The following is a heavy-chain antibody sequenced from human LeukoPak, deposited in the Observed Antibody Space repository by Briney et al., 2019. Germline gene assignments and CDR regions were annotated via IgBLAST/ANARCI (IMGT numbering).Heavy chain of an antibody. CDR2: IRSKAYGGTT. V-gene: IGHV3-49*03. D-gene: IGHD6-13*01. J-gene: IGHJ5*02. CDR3: TREVGGSSSWYTYWFDP. Sequence: GGSLRLSCTASGFTFGDHAMSWFRQAPGKGLEWVGFIRSKAYGGTTEYAASVKGRFTISRDDSKSIAYLQMNSLKTEDTAVYYCTREVGGSSSWYTYWFDPWGQGTLVTVFS. CDR1: GFTFGDHA.